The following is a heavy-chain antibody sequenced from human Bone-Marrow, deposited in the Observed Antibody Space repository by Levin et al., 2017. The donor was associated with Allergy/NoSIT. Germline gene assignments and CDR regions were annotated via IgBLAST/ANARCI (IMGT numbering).Heavy chain of an antibody. Sequence: GESLKISCAASGFSVSSKYMSWVRQAPGKGLEWVSILYSNGDTYYADSVKGRFTVSRDNSKNTLYLQMNSLRTEDTAVYYCSRDFHSRTMASYWYFDLWGRGTLVTVSS. V-gene: IGHV3-53*01. CDR2: LYSNGDT. CDR1: GFSVSSKY. D-gene: IGHD3-10*01. J-gene: IGHJ2*01. CDR3: SRDFHSRTMASYWYFDL.